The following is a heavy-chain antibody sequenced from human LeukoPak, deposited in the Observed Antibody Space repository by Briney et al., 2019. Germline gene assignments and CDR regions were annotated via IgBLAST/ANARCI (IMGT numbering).Heavy chain of an antibody. CDR2: ISGGGDGI. J-gene: IGHJ2*01. V-gene: IGHV3-23*01. CDR1: GFTFSSYA. D-gene: IGHD3-16*01. Sequence: GGSLRLSCAASGFTFSSYAMSWVRHTPGKGLEWVSSISGGGDGIYYADSVKGRFTISRDNSKNTLYLQMNSLRVEDTAVYHCAKVGAPGWYFDLWGRAPLVTVSS. CDR3: AKVGAPGWYFDL.